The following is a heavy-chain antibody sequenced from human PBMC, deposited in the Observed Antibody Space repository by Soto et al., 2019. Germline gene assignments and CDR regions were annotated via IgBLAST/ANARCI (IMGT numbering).Heavy chain of an antibody. V-gene: IGHV3-30*18. D-gene: IGHD3-22*01. CDR3: AKDYKITMIVVVIRGFDY. CDR2: ISYDGSDK. J-gene: IGHJ4*02. Sequence: GGSLRLSCAASGFTFNSYGMHWVRQAPGKGLEWVAVISYDGSDKNYADSVKGRFTISRDNSNNTVYLQMNSLRAEDTAIYYCAKDYKITMIVVVIRGFDYWGQGTLVTVSS. CDR1: GFTFNSYG.